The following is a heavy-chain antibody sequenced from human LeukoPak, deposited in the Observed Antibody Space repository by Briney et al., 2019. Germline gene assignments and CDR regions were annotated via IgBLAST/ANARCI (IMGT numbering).Heavy chain of an antibody. J-gene: IGHJ4*02. Sequence: GGPLRLSCAASGFTVSSNYMSWVRQAPGKGLEWVSVIYSGGSTYYADSVKGRFTIPRDNSKNTLYLQMNSLRAEDTAVYYCARYYYDSSGYWYYFDYWGQGTLVTVSS. CDR1: GFTVSSNY. V-gene: IGHV3-53*01. D-gene: IGHD3-22*01. CDR2: IYSGGST. CDR3: ARYYYDSSGYWYYFDY.